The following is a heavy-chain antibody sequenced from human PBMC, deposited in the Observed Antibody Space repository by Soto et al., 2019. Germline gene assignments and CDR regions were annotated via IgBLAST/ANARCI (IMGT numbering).Heavy chain of an antibody. D-gene: IGHD2-15*01. CDR1: GYTFNAYG. Sequence: QVQLVQSGAEVKKPGASVRVSCKASGYTFNAYGISWVRQAPGQGLEWMGWIGPYEGVTNHAQTFQGRVTMTVDTSTTKADMELRSLRSDDTALYYCARCYCSVGSCYTCWHFDLWGPGTLVTVTA. CDR2: IGPYEGVT. V-gene: IGHV1-18*01. J-gene: IGHJ2*01. CDR3: ARCYCSVGSCYTCWHFDL.